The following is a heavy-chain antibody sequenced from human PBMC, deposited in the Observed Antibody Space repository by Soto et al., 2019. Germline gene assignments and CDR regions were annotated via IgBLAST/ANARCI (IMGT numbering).Heavy chain of an antibody. Sequence: ASVKVSCKASGYTFTSYGISWVRQAPGQGLEWMGWISAYNGNTNYAQKLQGRVTMTTDTSTSTAYMELRSLRSDDTAVYYCARTYDSSGYSPYNWFDPWGQGTLVTVYS. CDR1: GYTFTSYG. CDR3: ARTYDSSGYSPYNWFDP. CDR2: ISAYNGNT. V-gene: IGHV1-18*01. D-gene: IGHD3-22*01. J-gene: IGHJ5*02.